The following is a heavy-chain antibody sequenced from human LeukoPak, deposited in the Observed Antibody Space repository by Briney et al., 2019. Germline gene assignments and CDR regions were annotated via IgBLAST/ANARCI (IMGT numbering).Heavy chain of an antibody. D-gene: IGHD1-1*01. Sequence: PSETLSLTCTVSGDSISNYYWNWIRQPPGKGLEWIGYIYYSGNTYYNPSLKSRVTISVDTSKNLFSLKLSSVTAADTAVYYCARVQRPLDGADYWGQGTLVTVSS. J-gene: IGHJ4*02. V-gene: IGHV4-59*01. CDR2: IYYSGNT. CDR1: GDSISNYY. CDR3: ARVQRPLDGADY.